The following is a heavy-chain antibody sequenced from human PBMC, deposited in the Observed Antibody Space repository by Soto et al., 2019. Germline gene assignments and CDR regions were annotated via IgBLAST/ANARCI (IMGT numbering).Heavy chain of an antibody. V-gene: IGHV3-23*01. CDR3: ATFVPSDFWSRYSDNWFDP. D-gene: IGHD3-3*01. CDR2: ISGSGGTT. Sequence: GGSLRLSCAASGFTFSSYAMSWVRQAPGKGLEWVSAISGSGGTTYYADSVKGRFTISRDNSKNTQYLQMNSLSPEDMAVYYCATFVPSDFWSRYSDNWFDPWGQGTLVTVSS. J-gene: IGHJ5*02. CDR1: GFTFSSYA.